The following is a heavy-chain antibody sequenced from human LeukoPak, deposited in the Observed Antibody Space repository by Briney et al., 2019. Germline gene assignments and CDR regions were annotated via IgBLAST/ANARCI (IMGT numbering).Heavy chain of an antibody. CDR1: GGSISSYY. V-gene: IGHV4-59*01. J-gene: IGHJ6*03. Sequence: SGTLPLTCTVSGGSISSYYWSWIRQPPGKGLEWIGYIYYSGSTNYNPSLKSRVTISVDTSKNQFSLKLSSVTAADTAVYYCARAGYYGSGSYYYYYYYMDVWGKGTTVTISS. D-gene: IGHD3-10*01. CDR3: ARAGYYGSGSYYYYYYYMDV. CDR2: IYYSGST.